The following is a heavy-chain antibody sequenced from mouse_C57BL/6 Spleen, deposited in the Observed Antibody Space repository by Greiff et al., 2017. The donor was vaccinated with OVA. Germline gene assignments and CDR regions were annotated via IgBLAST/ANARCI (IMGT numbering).Heavy chain of an antibody. CDR3: ARRRGTTVVADWYFDV. Sequence: QVQLQQSGAELVKPGASVKISCKASGYAFSSYWMHWVKQTPGKGLEWIGQIYPGDGDIYYNGKLKGKATLTADNSSSTAYMQLSSLTSEDSAVYFCARRRGTTVVADWYFDVWGTGTTVTVSS. CDR2: IYPGDGDI. J-gene: IGHJ1*03. D-gene: IGHD1-1*01. CDR1: GYAFSSYW. V-gene: IGHV1-80*01.